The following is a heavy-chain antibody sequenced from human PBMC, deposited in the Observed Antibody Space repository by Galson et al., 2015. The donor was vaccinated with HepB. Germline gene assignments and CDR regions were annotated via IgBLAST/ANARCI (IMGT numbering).Heavy chain of an antibody. CDR3: ARDLGAARPNYRDDIDYGMDV. Sequence: SLRLSCAASGFTFSSYGMHWVRQAPGKGLEWVAVIWYDGSNKYYADSVKGRFTISRDNSKNTLYLQMNSLRAEDTAVYYCARDLGAARPNYRDDIDYGMDVWGQGTTVTVSS. V-gene: IGHV3-33*01. CDR1: GFTFSSYG. J-gene: IGHJ6*02. D-gene: IGHD6-6*01. CDR2: IWYDGSNK.